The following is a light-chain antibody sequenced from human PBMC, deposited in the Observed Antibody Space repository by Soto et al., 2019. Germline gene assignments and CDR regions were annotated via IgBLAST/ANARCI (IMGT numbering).Light chain of an antibody. Sequence: VVLTQSPATLSLSPGERATLSCRANQPVSANYLAWYQQEPGQAPRLLIYGASSRATGIPDRFSGSGSGTDFTLTISRLEPEDFAVFYCHQYGSSPFTFGPGTKVDIK. V-gene: IGKV3-20*01. CDR2: GAS. CDR1: QPVSANY. CDR3: HQYGSSPFT. J-gene: IGKJ3*01.